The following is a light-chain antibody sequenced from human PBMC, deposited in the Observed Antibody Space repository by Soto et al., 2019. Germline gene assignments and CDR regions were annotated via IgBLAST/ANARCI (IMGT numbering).Light chain of an antibody. CDR3: QQYGSSPWT. Sequence: EIVLTQSPGTLSLSPGERATLSCRASQSVSSSYLAWYQQKPGQAPRLLIYGASSRATGIPDRFSGSGSGTDFTITISRLEPEEFAVYYGQQYGSSPWTFGQGTKVEIK. J-gene: IGKJ1*01. CDR2: GAS. V-gene: IGKV3-20*01. CDR1: QSVSSSY.